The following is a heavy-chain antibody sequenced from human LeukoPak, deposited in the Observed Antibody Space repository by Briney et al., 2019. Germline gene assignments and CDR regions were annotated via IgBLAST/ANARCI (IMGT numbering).Heavy chain of an antibody. Sequence: GGSLRLPCAASGFTFSSYEMNWVRQAPGKGLEWVSYISSSGSTIYYADSVKGRFTISRDNAKNSLYLQMNSLRAEDTAVYYCARAPLLWFGEYSYYYGMDVWGKGTTVTVSS. CDR3: ARAPLLWFGEYSYYYGMDV. CDR2: ISSSGSTI. V-gene: IGHV3-48*03. J-gene: IGHJ6*04. CDR1: GFTFSSYE. D-gene: IGHD3-10*01.